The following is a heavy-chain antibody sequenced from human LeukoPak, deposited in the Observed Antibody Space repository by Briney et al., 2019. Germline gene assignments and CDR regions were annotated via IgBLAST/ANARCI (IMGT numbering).Heavy chain of an antibody. D-gene: IGHD6-13*01. CDR3: AREGTHNTTWYHWFDP. CDR1: GHSISSDYY. J-gene: IGHJ5*02. V-gene: IGHV4-38-2*02. Sequence: SETLSLTCIVSGHSISSDYYWGWFRQPPGKGLEWIGSLYHTGTTYYNPSLKSRVTISMDRSKNQFSLRLRSVTASDTGVYYCAREGTHNTTWYHWFDPWGQGILVTVSS. CDR2: LYHTGTT.